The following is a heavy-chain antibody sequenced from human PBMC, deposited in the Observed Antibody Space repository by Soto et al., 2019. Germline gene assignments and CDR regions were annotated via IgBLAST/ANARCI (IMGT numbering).Heavy chain of an antibody. J-gene: IGHJ6*02. CDR2: IYTSGST. V-gene: IGHV4-4*07. D-gene: IGHD6-6*01. CDR3: ARDPSGDQSILDYYYGMDV. Sequence: SETLSLTCTVSGGSISSYYWSWIRQPAGKGLEWIGRIYTSGSTNYNPSLKSRVTMSVXXXXXXFXLXLXXXTAAXTAVYDCARDPSGDQSILDYYYGMDVWGQGTTVT. CDR1: GGSISSYY.